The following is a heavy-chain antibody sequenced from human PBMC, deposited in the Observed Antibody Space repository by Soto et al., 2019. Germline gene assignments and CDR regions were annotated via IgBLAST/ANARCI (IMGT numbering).Heavy chain of an antibody. V-gene: IGHV3-23*01. D-gene: IGHD3-9*01. CDR3: AKDRSWTRYYDILTGFSFDY. CDR2: ISGSGGST. CDR1: GFTFSSYA. J-gene: IGHJ4*02. Sequence: PGGSLRLSCAASGFTFSSYAMSWVRQAPGKGLKWVSAISGSGGSTYYADSVKGRFTISRDNSKNTLYLQMNSLRAEDTAVYYCAKDRSWTRYYDILTGFSFDYWGQGTLVTVSS.